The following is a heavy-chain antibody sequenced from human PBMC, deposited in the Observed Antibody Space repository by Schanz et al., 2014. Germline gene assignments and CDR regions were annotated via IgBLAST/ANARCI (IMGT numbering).Heavy chain of an antibody. J-gene: IGHJ4*02. CDR1: GYTFTSDS. Sequence: QVQLVQSGAEVHKPGASVKVSCKASGYTFTSDSMHWVRQAPGQGLEWMGMINPSGGSTTYAQKFQGRVTMTRDTSTSTAYMELRSLRSDDTAVYYCARGGYSSGWYDRDIAHFDYWGQGTLVTVSS. CDR3: ARGGYSSGWYDRDIAHFDY. CDR2: INPSGGST. D-gene: IGHD6-19*01. V-gene: IGHV1-46*01.